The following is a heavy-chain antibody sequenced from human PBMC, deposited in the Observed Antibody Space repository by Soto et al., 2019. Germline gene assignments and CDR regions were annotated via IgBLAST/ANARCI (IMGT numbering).Heavy chain of an antibody. CDR3: ARDLNWNDAFDI. CDR1: GFTFSDHY. V-gene: IGHV3-72*01. CDR2: TRNKANSYTT. D-gene: IGHD1-1*01. J-gene: IGHJ3*02. Sequence: GGSLRLSCAASGFTFSDHYMDWVRQAPGKGLEWVGRTRNKANSYTTEYAASVKGRFTISRDDSKNSLYLQMNSLKTEDTAVYYCARDLNWNDAFDIWGQGTMVTVSS.